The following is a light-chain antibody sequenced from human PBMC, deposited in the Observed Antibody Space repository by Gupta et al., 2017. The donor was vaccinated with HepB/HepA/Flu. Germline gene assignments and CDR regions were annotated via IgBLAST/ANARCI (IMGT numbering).Light chain of an antibody. V-gene: IGLV1-36*01. Sequence: QSVLTQPPSVSEAPRQRVTISCSGSSSNIGNNAVNWYQQLPGKAPKLLIYYDDLLPSGVSDRFSGSKSGTSASRAIRGLQSEDEADDYCAAWDDSLNVVVFGGGTKLTVL. J-gene: IGLJ2*01. CDR1: SSNIGNNA. CDR3: AAWDDSLNVVV. CDR2: YDD.